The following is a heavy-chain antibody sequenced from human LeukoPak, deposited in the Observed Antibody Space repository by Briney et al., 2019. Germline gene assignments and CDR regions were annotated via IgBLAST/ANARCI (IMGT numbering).Heavy chain of an antibody. Sequence: PSETLSLTCSVSDDSITMYYWSWIRQPPGKGLEWIGYIHYSGSTNCNPSLKSRVTISVDTSKNQFSLKLSSVTAADTAVYYCARTQEAGYSSGYYYYYMDVWGKGTTVTISS. CDR1: DDSITMYY. CDR2: IHYSGST. D-gene: IGHD6-19*01. CDR3: ARTQEAGYSSGYYYYYMDV. V-gene: IGHV4-59*12. J-gene: IGHJ6*03.